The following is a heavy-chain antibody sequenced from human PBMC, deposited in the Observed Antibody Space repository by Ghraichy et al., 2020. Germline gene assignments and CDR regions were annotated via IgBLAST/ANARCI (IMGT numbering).Heavy chain of an antibody. J-gene: IGHJ4*02. D-gene: IGHD3-3*01. Sequence: LSLTCAASGFTFSSYSMNWVRQAPGNGLEWVSYISSSSTIYYADSVKGRFTISRDNAKNSLYLQMNSLRTEDTAFYYCAKERATIFFDYWGQGTLVTVSS. CDR2: ISSSSTI. CDR1: GFTFSSYS. V-gene: IGHV3-48*01. CDR3: AKERATIFFDY.